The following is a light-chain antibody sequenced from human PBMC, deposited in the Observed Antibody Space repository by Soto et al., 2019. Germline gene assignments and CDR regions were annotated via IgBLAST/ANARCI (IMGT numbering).Light chain of an antibody. CDR3: QQYNSYPLT. J-gene: IGKJ4*01. CDR1: QSISSW. V-gene: IGKV1-5*03. Sequence: DIQMTQSPSTLSASVGDRVTITCRASQSISSWLAWYQQKPGKAPKLLIYKASSLESGVPSRFSGSGSGTELTLTISRLQPDDFATYYCQQYNSYPLTFGGGTKVEIK. CDR2: KAS.